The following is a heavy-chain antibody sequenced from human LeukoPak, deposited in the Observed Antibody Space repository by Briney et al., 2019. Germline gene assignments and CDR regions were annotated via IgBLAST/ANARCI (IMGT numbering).Heavy chain of an antibody. D-gene: IGHD3-22*01. Sequence: PGGSLRLSCAASGFALSDAWMGWVRQTPGKGLEWLGRIKSKPDGGATDYTAPVEGRFTISRDDSKNKLYLHLNSLKIEDTAVYFCTTDHAWAHFYDSRGYYFDYWGQGTLVTVSS. CDR1: GFALSDAW. CDR2: IKSKPDGGAT. V-gene: IGHV3-15*01. J-gene: IGHJ4*02. CDR3: TTDHAWAHFYDSRGYYFDY.